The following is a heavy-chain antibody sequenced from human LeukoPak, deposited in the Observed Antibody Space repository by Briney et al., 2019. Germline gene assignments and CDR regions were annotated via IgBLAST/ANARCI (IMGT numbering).Heavy chain of an antibody. CDR2: IYHSGST. J-gene: IGHJ5*02. D-gene: IGHD3-22*01. Sequence: SETLSLTCTVSGGSISSSSYYWGWIRQPPGKGLEWIGSIYHSGSTYYNPSLRSRVTISVDTSKNQFSLKLSSVTAADTAVYYCARTGAMIVDKNWFDPWGQGTLVTVSS. V-gene: IGHV4-39*07. CDR1: GGSISSSSYY. CDR3: ARTGAMIVDKNWFDP.